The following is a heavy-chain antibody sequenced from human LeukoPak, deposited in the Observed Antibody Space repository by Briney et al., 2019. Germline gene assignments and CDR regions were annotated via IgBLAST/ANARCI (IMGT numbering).Heavy chain of an antibody. CDR2: INHSGST. CDR1: GGSFSDYY. CDR3: ARADDSSGYSDY. V-gene: IGHV4-34*01. Sequence: PSETLSLTCAVYGGSFSDYYWNWIRQPPGKGLEWIGEINHSGSTNYNPSLKSRVIISVDTSKNQFSLRLSSVTAADTALYYCARADDSSGYSDYWGQRTLVTVSS. D-gene: IGHD3-22*01. J-gene: IGHJ4*02.